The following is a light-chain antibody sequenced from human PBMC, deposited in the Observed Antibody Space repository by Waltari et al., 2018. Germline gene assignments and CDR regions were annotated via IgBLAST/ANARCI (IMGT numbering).Light chain of an antibody. V-gene: IGKV1-5*03. Sequence: DIQMTQSPSTLSASVGDRVTITCRASRSISSWLAWYQQKPGKAPSLLIYKASSLKSGVPSRFSGSGSGTECTLTISSLQPDDFASYYCQQYYDSSTFGQGTKLELK. J-gene: IGKJ1*01. CDR2: KAS. CDR1: RSISSW. CDR3: QQYYDSST.